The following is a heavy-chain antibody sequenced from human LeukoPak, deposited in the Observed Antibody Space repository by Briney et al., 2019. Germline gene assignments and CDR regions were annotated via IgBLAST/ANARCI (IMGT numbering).Heavy chain of an antibody. Sequence: PGGALRLSCAASGFSFREYYMSWIRQAPGKGLGRVSYISSSGSTIYYADSVKGRFTISRDNAKNSLYLQMNSLRAEDTAVYYCALELGYGPFDIWGQGTMVTVSS. D-gene: IGHD5-18*01. V-gene: IGHV3-11*04. CDR2: ISSSGSTI. CDR1: GFSFREYY. J-gene: IGHJ3*02. CDR3: ALELGYGPFDI.